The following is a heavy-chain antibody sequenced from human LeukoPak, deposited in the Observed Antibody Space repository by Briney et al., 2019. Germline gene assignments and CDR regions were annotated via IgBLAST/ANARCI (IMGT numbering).Heavy chain of an antibody. V-gene: IGHV4-4*02. D-gene: IGHD6-6*01. CDR2: IYHSGST. CDR3: ARDWGVSARPGYMDV. J-gene: IGHJ6*03. Sequence: SETLSLTCAVSGGSISSSNWWSWVRQPPGKGLEWIGEIYHSGSTNYNPSLKSRVTISVDTSKNQFSLRLSSVTAADTAVYYCARDWGVSARPGYMDVWGKGTTVTVSS. CDR1: GGSISSSNW.